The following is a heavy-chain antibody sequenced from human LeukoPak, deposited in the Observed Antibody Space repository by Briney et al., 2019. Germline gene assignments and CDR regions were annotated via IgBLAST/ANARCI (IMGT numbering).Heavy chain of an antibody. V-gene: IGHV3-7*01. D-gene: IGHD2-8*02. CDR3: ARLFGGVTTYDY. J-gene: IGHJ4*02. Sequence: TGGSLRLSCAASGFTFSSYGMSWVRQAPGRGLQWVASMIGDGSHIYYMDSVKGRFTISRDNARNSLYLEMNSLRAEDTAVYYCARLFGGVTTYDYWGQGALVTVSS. CDR2: MIGDGSHI. CDR1: GFTFSSYG.